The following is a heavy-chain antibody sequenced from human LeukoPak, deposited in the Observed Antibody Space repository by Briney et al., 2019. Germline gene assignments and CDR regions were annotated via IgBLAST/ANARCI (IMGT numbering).Heavy chain of an antibody. Sequence: GASVKVSCKASGYTFTGYYMHWVRQAPGQGLEWMGWFNPNSGDTNYAQKFQGRVTVTRDTSISTAYMELSGLTSDDTAVYYCARTAFQFGDYFYYMDVWGKGTTVTVSS. CDR2: FNPNSGDT. CDR3: ARTAFQFGDYFYYMDV. J-gene: IGHJ6*03. CDR1: GYTFTGYY. V-gene: IGHV1-2*02. D-gene: IGHD3-3*02.